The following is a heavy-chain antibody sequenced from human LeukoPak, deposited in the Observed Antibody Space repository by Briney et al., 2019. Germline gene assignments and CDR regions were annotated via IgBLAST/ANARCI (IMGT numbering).Heavy chain of an antibody. Sequence: SETLSLTCSVSGDSISNYYWSWIRQPPGKGLEGIGYIFHRGNTNYTPPLKTRVTISGDTSKNQFSVNLISVRAADAPVYYCGRERGYHRDSLYSYMDVWGKGTTVSVSS. CDR3: GRERGYHRDSLYSYMDV. J-gene: IGHJ6*03. D-gene: IGHD2-21*02. CDR1: GDSISNYY. V-gene: IGHV4-59*01. CDR2: IFHRGNT.